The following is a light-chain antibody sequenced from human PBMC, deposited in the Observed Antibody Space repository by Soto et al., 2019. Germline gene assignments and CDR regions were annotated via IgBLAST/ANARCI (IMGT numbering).Light chain of an antibody. CDR3: ATWDDSLKGGV. Sequence: QSVLTQPPSASGTPGQGVTISCSGTTSNIGSNAVSWYQQHPGAPPKLLISDNNQRPSGVPDRFSASKSGTSASLAISGLQSEDEADYYCATWDDSLKGGVFGGGTKVTVL. CDR1: TSNIGSNA. V-gene: IGLV1-44*01. J-gene: IGLJ3*02. CDR2: DNN.